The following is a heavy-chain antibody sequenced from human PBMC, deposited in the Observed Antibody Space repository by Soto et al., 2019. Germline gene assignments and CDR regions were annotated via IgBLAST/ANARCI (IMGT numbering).Heavy chain of an antibody. CDR2: IYWDDDK. Sequence: QITLKESGPTLLKPTQTLTLTCTFSGFSLSTSGMGVGWIRQPPGKALEWLALIYWDDDKRYSPSLKNRLTIXXDXSXSQVVLTMTNMGPVDTATYYCTHRAGMGGNSWLPDYWGQGTLVTVSS. J-gene: IGHJ4*02. CDR1: GFSLSTSGMG. V-gene: IGHV2-5*02. CDR3: THRAGMGGNSWLPDY. D-gene: IGHD6-13*01.